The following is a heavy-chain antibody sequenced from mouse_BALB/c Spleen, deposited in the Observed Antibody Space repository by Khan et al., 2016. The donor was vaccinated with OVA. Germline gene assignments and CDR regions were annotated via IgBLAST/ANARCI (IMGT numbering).Heavy chain of an antibody. CDR3: TRLAYYYDSEGFAY. CDR1: GFTFSTYG. CDR2: VSTGGGYT. D-gene: IGHD1-1*01. Sequence: EVQLQESGGDLVKPGGSLKLSCAASGFTFSTYGMSWVRQTPDKRLEWVATVSTGGGYTYYTDSVKGRFTISRDTAKNTLYLQMSGLKSEDTAMFYCTRLAYYYDSEGFAYWGQGTLVTVSA. J-gene: IGHJ3*01. V-gene: IGHV5-6*01.